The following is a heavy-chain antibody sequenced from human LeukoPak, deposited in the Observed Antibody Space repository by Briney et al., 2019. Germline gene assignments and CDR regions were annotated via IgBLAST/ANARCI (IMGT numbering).Heavy chain of an antibody. Sequence: GGSLRLSCVASGXTFSRYGIHWVRQPPGKGLESVAVIRYDGSAYSYADSVKGRFTISRDNSTNTLYLQMSSLRAEDTAVYFCARDVWFGDYRWFDPWGQGTLVIVSS. J-gene: IGHJ5*02. CDR3: ARDVWFGDYRWFDP. D-gene: IGHD3-10*01. CDR2: IRYDGSAY. V-gene: IGHV3-33*01. CDR1: GXTFSRYG.